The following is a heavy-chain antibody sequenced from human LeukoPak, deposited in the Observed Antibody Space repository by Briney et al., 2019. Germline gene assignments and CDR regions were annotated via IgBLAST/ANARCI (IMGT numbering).Heavy chain of an antibody. J-gene: IGHJ4*02. V-gene: IGHV1-18*01. D-gene: IGHD3-10*01. CDR3: ARDNKITMARGVIAY. CDR1: GYTFTSYG. CDR2: ISAYNGNT. Sequence: ASVKVSCKASGYTFTSYGISWVRQAPGQGLEWMGWISAYNGNTNYAQKLQGRVTMTTDTSTSTAYMELRSLRSDDTAVYYCARDNKITMARGVIAYWGQGTLVTVSS.